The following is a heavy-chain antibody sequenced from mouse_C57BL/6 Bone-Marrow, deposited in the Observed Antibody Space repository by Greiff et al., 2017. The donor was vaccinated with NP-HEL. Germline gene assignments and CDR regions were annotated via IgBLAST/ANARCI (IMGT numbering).Heavy chain of an antibody. CDR2: ISSGGSYT. CDR1: GFTFSSYG. V-gene: IGHV5-6*01. D-gene: IGHD1-1*01. CDR3: ARLAFMTTVVGKFAY. Sequence: EVQLVESGGDLVKPGGSLKLSCAASGFTFSSYGMSWVRQTPDKRLEWVATISSGGSYTYYPDSVKGRFTISRDNAKNTLYLQMSSLKSEETAMYYCARLAFMTTVVGKFAYWGQGTLVTVSA. J-gene: IGHJ3*01.